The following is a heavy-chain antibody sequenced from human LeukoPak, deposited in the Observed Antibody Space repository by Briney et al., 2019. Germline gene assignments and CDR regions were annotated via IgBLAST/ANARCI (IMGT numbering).Heavy chain of an antibody. D-gene: IGHD1-26*01. J-gene: IGHJ4*02. CDR1: GFTFSNFP. CDR2: ISTDGGST. V-gene: IGHV3-64*04. CDR3: ARGQVVGATDYFDY. Sequence: GGCLRLSCSASGFTFSNFPMHWVRQAPGKGLEYVSAISTDGGSTYYPDSVKGRFTISRDNSKNTLFLQMNNLRAEDTALYYCARGQVVGATDYFDYWGQGTPVTVSS.